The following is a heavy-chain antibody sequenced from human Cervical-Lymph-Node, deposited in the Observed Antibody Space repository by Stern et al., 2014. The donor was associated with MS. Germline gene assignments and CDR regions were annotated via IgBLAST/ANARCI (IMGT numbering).Heavy chain of an antibody. D-gene: IGHD3-10*01. CDR2: IIPMLGTT. CDR1: RDTFSHNA. V-gene: IGHV1-69*06. Sequence: EQLVQSGAEVKKPGSSVKVSCKASRDTFSHNALSWIRQAPGQGPEWMVGIIPMLGTTSYAQKFQGRVTITADRVKNIVYMELRSLKSEDSAIYFCARDEGDYGSGSEDSWFDPWGQGTLVTVSS. CDR3: ARDEGDYGSGSEDSWFDP. J-gene: IGHJ5*02.